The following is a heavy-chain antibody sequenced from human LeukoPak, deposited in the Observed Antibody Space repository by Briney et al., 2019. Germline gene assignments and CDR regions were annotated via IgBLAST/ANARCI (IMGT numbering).Heavy chain of an antibody. CDR2: ISGSGGST. Sequence: PGGSLRLSCAASGFTFSSYAMSWVRQAPGKGLEWVSAISGSGGSTYYADSVKGRFTISRDNSRNTLYLQMNSLRAEDTAVYYCAKDTDPSRDGYNFGPFDYWGQGTLVTVSS. CDR3: AKDTDPSRDGYNFGPFDY. J-gene: IGHJ4*02. V-gene: IGHV3-23*01. CDR1: GFTFSSYA. D-gene: IGHD5-24*01.